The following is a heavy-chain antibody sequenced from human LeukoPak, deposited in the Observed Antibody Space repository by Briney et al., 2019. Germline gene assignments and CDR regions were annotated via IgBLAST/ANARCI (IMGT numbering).Heavy chain of an antibody. CDR2: INPNSGGT. V-gene: IGHV1-2*02. Sequence: GASVKVSCKASGYTFTGYYMHWVRQAPGQGLEWMGWINPNSGGTNYAQKFQGRVTMTRDTSTSTVYMELSSLRSEDTAVYYCARDNSGGSTWWFDPWGQGTLVTVSS. CDR1: GYTFTGYY. J-gene: IGHJ5*02. D-gene: IGHD2-15*01. CDR3: ARDNSGGSTWWFDP.